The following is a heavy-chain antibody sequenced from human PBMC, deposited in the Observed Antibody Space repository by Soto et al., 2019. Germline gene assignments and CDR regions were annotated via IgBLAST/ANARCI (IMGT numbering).Heavy chain of an antibody. D-gene: IGHD2-15*01. CDR2: IIPIFGTA. J-gene: IGHJ4*02. CDR1: GGTFSSYA. CDR3: ARGNKWSLLHLYYFDY. Sequence: GASVKVSCKASGGTFSSYAISWVRQAPGQGLEWMGGIIPIFGTANYAQKFQGRVTITADKSTSTAYMELSSLRSEDTAVYYCARGNKWSLLHLYYFDYWGQGTLVTVSS. V-gene: IGHV1-69*06.